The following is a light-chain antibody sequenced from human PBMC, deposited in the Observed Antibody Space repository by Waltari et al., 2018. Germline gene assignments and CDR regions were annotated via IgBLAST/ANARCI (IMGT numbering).Light chain of an antibody. J-gene: IGKJ1*01. Sequence: EIVLTQSPGTLSLSPGERATLSCRASQSVSRALAWYQQNPGQAPRLLIYGASNRATGIPDRFSGSGSGTDFSLIISRLESEDFAVYYCQHYVSLPVTFGQGTKVEIK. CDR1: QSVSRA. CDR3: QHYVSLPVT. V-gene: IGKV3-20*01. CDR2: GAS.